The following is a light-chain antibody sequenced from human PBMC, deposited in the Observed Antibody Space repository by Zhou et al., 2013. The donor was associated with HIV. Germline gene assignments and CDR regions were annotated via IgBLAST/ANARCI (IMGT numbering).Light chain of an antibody. CDR1: QSVSSSY. CDR2: GAS. V-gene: IGKV3-20*01. CDR3: QQYGSSPYT. J-gene: IGKJ2*01. Sequence: EIVLTQSPGTLSLSPGERATLSCRASQSVSSSYLAWYQQKPGQAPRLLIYGASSRATGIPDRFSGSGSGTDFTLTISRLEPEDFAVYYCQQYGSSPYTLAEGTKAGD.